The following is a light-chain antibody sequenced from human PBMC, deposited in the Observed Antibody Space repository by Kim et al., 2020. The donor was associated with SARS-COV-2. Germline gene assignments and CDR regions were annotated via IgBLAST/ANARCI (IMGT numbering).Light chain of an antibody. Sequence: QSALTQPPSASGSPGHSVTISCTGSSTDVGDYDYVSWYQHHSGKAPKLLVYEVSKRPSGVPDRFSGSKSGNTASLTVSGLQADDEADYYCSAYAGSNVLFGGGTQLTVL. CDR2: EVS. CDR3: SAYAGSNVL. V-gene: IGLV2-8*01. CDR1: STDVGDYDY. J-gene: IGLJ3*02.